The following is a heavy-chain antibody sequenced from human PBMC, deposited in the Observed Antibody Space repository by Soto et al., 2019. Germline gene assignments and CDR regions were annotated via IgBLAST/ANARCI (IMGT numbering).Heavy chain of an antibody. D-gene: IGHD2-2*01. CDR1: GGSVSGYY. J-gene: IGHJ6*02. CDR3: TRHAIIPRLQYGMDV. V-gene: IGHV4-59*02. Sequence: PSETLSLTCIVSGGSVSGYYWSWIRQPPGKGLEWLGYIFYAGTTLYNPSVEGRVTISVDTSKNQFSMKLRSVTAADTAVYYCTRHAIIPRLQYGMDVWGQGTTVTVSS. CDR2: IFYAGTT.